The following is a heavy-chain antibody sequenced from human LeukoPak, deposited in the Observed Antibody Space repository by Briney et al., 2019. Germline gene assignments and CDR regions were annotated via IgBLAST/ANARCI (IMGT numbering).Heavy chain of an antibody. V-gene: IGHV3-30-3*01. CDR3: AKYRITMTWEDYFDY. Sequence: GGSLRLSCAASGFTFSSYAMHWVRQAPGKGLEWVAVISYDGSNKYYADSVKGRFTISRDNSKNTLYLQMNSLRAEDTAVYYCAKYRITMTWEDYFDYWGQGTLVTVSS. CDR2: ISYDGSNK. J-gene: IGHJ4*02. CDR1: GFTFSSYA. D-gene: IGHD3-22*01.